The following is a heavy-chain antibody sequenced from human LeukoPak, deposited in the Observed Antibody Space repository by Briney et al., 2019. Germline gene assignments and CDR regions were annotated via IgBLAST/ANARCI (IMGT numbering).Heavy chain of an antibody. CDR3: ARGLLSLDP. V-gene: IGHV3-23*01. CDR2: ISGSGSST. CDR1: GFTLNSYG. J-gene: IGHJ5*02. D-gene: IGHD3-10*01. Sequence: GGSLRLSCAASGFTLNSYGMSWVRQAPGKGLEWVSSISGSGSSTYYVDSVKGRFTISRDKSKNTLYLQMNSLRAEDTAVYYCARGLLSLDPWGQGTLVTVSS.